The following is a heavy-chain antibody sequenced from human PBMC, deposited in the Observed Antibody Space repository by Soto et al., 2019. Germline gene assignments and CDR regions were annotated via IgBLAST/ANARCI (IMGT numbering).Heavy chain of an antibody. CDR1: GFTFSSYD. CDR3: ARGPQPDYGDGNGMDV. J-gene: IGHJ6*02. Sequence: EVQLVESGGGLVQPGGSLRLSCAASGFTFSSYDMHWVRQATGKGLEWVSAIGTAGDTYYPGSVKGRFTISRENAKNSLDLQMNSLRAEDTAVYYCARGPQPDYGDGNGMDVWGQGTTVTVSS. V-gene: IGHV3-13*01. CDR2: IGTAGDT. D-gene: IGHD4-17*01.